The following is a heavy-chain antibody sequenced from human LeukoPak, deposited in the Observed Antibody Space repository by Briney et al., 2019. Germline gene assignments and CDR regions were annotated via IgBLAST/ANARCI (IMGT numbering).Heavy chain of an antibody. V-gene: IGHV3-48*01. CDR2: ISSSSSTI. CDR3: ARATVLRDTAKEGWWFDP. CDR1: GFTFSSYS. Sequence: PGGSLRLSCAASGFTFSSYSMNWVRQAPGKGLEWVSYISSSSSTIYYADSVKGRFTISRDNAKNSLYLQMNSLRAEDTAVYYCARATVLRDTAKEGWWFDPWGQGTLVTVSS. J-gene: IGHJ5*02. D-gene: IGHD5-18*01.